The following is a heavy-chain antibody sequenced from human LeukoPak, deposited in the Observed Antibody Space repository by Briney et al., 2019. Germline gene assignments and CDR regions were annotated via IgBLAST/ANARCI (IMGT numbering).Heavy chain of an antibody. CDR3: ATLPDYYGSGSSDAFDI. Sequence: ASVKVSCKASGYTFTGYYMHWVRQAPGKGLEWMGGFDPEDGETIYAQKFQGRVTMTEDTSTDTAYMELSSLRSEDTAVYYCATLPDYYGSGSSDAFDIWGQGTMVTVSS. CDR2: FDPEDGET. D-gene: IGHD3-10*01. CDR1: GYTFTGYY. J-gene: IGHJ3*02. V-gene: IGHV1-24*01.